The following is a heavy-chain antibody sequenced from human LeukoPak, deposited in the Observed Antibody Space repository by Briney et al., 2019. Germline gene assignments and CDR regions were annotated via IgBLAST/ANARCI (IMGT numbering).Heavy chain of an antibody. D-gene: IGHD7-27*01. J-gene: IGHJ4*02. V-gene: IGHV4-59*01. CDR1: GGSISSYY. Sequence: SETLSLTCTVSGGSISSYYWSWIRQPPGKGLEWIGYIYYSGSTNYNPSLKSRVTISVDTSKNQFSLKLSSVTAADTAVYYYAREPVWQPGAFDHWGQGTLVTVSS. CDR3: AREPVWQPGAFDH. CDR2: IYYSGST.